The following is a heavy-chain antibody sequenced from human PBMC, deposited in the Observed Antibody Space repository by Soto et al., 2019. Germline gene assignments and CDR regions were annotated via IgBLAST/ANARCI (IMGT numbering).Heavy chain of an antibody. CDR2: ISSSSSYI. CDR1: GFTFSSYS. J-gene: IGHJ4*02. V-gene: IGHV3-21*01. D-gene: IGHD2-8*01. CDR3: ARDGPGGVSDY. Sequence: EVQLVESGGGLVKPGGSLRLSCAASGFTFSSYSMNWVRQAPGKGLEWVSSISSSSSYIYYADSVKGRFTISRDNAKNSLYLQMTSLRAEDPAVYYCARDGPGGVSDYWGQGTLVTVSS.